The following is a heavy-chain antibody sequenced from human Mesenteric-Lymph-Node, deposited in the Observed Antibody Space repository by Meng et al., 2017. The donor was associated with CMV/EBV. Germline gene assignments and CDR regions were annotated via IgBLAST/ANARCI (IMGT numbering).Heavy chain of an antibody. Sequence: GGSLRLSCAASGFTVSSNYMSWVRQAPGKGLEWVSGITWNTDNIGYADSVKGRFTISRDNAKNSLYLQMNSLRAEDTALYYCAKDILLGSSWFSGLDVWGQGTTVTVSS. CDR3: AKDILLGSSWFSGLDV. D-gene: IGHD6-13*01. CDR1: GFTVSSNY. V-gene: IGHV3-9*01. J-gene: IGHJ6*02. CDR2: ITWNTDNI.